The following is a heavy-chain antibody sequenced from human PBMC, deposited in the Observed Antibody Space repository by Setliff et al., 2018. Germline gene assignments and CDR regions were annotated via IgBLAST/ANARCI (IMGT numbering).Heavy chain of an antibody. CDR2: IYAGDSDT. J-gene: IGHJ5*02. CDR3: ARQKSTGSGNNWFDP. Sequence: NPGESLKISCKGSGFSFTDFWIGWVRQMPGKGLEWMGLIYAGDSDTRYNPSFQGRVTMSADKSINTAYLQWSSLKASDTAIYYCARQKSTGSGNNWFDPWGQGTLVTVSS. CDR1: GFSFTDFW. V-gene: IGHV5-51*01. D-gene: IGHD3-10*01.